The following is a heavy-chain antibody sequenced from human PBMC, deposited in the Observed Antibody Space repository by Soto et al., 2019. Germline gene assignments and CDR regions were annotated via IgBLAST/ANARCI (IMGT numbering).Heavy chain of an antibody. Sequence: PGGSLRLSCAASGFTFSSYGLHWVRQAPGKGLSWVAVISDDGSSTYYAGSVKGRFTISRDNSKNTLYLQMNSLRAQDTAVYYCAKDTFGYSYAPFDYWGQGT. J-gene: IGHJ4*02. CDR2: ISDDGSST. D-gene: IGHD5-18*01. CDR3: AKDTFGYSYAPFDY. CDR1: GFTFSSYG. V-gene: IGHV3-30*18.